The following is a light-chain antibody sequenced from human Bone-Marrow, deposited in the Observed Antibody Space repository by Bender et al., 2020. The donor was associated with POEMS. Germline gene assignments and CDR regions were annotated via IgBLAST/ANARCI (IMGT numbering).Light chain of an antibody. CDR2: SND. V-gene: IGLV1-44*01. CDR1: SSNIGTYS. J-gene: IGLJ2*01. Sequence: QSVLTQPPSASATPGQTVTISCSGSSSNIGTYSVNWYQQLPGAAPKLLIYSNDRRPSGVPDRFSGSKSGTSASLAISGLQSEDEAIYYCCSYAGSSTVVFGGGTKLTVL. CDR3: CSYAGSSTVV.